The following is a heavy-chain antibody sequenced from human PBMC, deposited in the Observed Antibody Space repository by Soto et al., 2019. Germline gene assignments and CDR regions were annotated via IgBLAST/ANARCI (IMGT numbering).Heavy chain of an antibody. J-gene: IGHJ4*02. CDR1: GFTFSNYV. Sequence: EVPLLESGGGLVQPGGSLRIYCAASGFTFSNYVMSWVRQAPGKGLEWVSSISNSGGGTYYADSVRGRFTISRDNSKNTLYLQMNSLRAEDTAVYYCAKEDVGGYYYSGLWGRGTLVTVSS. CDR3: AKEDVGGYYYSGL. D-gene: IGHD1-26*01. V-gene: IGHV3-23*01. CDR2: ISNSGGGT.